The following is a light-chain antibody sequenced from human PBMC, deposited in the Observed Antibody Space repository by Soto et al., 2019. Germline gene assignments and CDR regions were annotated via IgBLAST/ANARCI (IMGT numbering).Light chain of an antibody. Sequence: SYELTQPPSVSVSPGQTASLTCSGDKLGNKYACWYQQKPGQSPVLVISQDNKRPSGIPERFSGSNSGNTATLTVSGTQAMDEADYYCQAWDSSTVVFGGGTKLTVL. V-gene: IGLV3-1*01. J-gene: IGLJ2*01. CDR1: KLGNKY. CDR2: QDN. CDR3: QAWDSSTVV.